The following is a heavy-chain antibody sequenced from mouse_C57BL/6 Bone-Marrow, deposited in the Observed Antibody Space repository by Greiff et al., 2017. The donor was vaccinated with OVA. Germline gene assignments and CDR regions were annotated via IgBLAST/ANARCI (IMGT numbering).Heavy chain of an antibody. J-gene: IGHJ2*01. Sequence: QVQLQQPGAELVKPGASVKMSCKASGYTFTSYWITWVKQRPGQGLEWIGDIYPGSGSTNYNEKFKSKATLTVDTSSSTAYMQLSSLTSEDSAVYYCAREENYYSSRREFDYWGQGTTLTVSS. CDR1: GYTFTSYW. V-gene: IGHV1-55*01. CDR3: AREENYYSSRREFDY. CDR2: IYPGSGST. D-gene: IGHD1-1*01.